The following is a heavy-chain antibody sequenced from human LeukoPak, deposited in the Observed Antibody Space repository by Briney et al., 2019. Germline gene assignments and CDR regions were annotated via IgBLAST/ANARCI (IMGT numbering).Heavy chain of an antibody. D-gene: IGHD2-15*01. CDR3: ARGPPPSIHCSGGSCYFDY. CDR2: MNPNSGNT. J-gene: IGHJ4*02. CDR1: GYTFTSYD. Sequence: ASVKVSCKASGYTFTSYDINWVRQATGQGLEWMGWMNPNSGNTGYAQKFQGRVTMTRNTSISTAYMELSSLRSEDTAVYYCARGPPPSIHCSGGSCYFDYWGQGTLVTVSS. V-gene: IGHV1-8*01.